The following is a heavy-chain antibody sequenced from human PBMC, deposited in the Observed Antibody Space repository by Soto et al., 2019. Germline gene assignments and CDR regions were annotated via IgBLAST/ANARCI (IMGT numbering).Heavy chain of an antibody. CDR2: IAHDGSNA. CDR1: GFTFRNHA. V-gene: IGHV3-30-3*01. J-gene: IGHJ6*02. Sequence: QVQLVESGGGVVQPGGSLRLSCAASGFTFRNHAMHWVRQAPGKGLECLAVIAHDGSNAFYRDSVKGRFTVSRDNSKNTLYLYMNSLRSEDTGVYYCARGDREDILVVVGARPGEYGTGSWGQGTTVIVAS. CDR3: ARGDREDILVVVGARPGEYGTGS. D-gene: IGHD2-15*01.